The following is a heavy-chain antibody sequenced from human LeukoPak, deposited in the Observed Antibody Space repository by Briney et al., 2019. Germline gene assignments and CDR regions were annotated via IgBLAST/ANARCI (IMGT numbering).Heavy chain of an antibody. D-gene: IGHD3-22*01. CDR3: AKDFYYYDSSGHTL. V-gene: IGHV3-23*01. CDR1: GFAFSSYA. Sequence: GGSLRLSCAASGFAFSSYAMSWVRQAPGKGLEWVSAICGSGGSTYYANSVKGRFTISRDNSKNTLYLQMNSLRAEDTAVYYCAKDFYYYDSSGHTLWGQGTMVTVSS. J-gene: IGHJ3*01. CDR2: ICGSGGST.